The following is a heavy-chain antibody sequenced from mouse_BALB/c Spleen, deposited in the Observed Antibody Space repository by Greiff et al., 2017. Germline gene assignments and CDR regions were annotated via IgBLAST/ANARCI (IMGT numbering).Heavy chain of an antibody. CDR3: ASYYYGSSYYFDY. CDR2: ISYSGST. V-gene: IGHV3-8*02. J-gene: IGHJ2*01. CDR1: GDSITSGY. D-gene: IGHD1-1*01. Sequence: VQLKESGPSLVKPSQTLSLSCSVTGDSITSGYWNWIRKFPGNKLEYMGNISYSGSTYYNPSLKSRISITRDTSKNQYYLQLNSVTTEDTATYYCASYYYGSSYYFDYWGQGTTLTVSS.